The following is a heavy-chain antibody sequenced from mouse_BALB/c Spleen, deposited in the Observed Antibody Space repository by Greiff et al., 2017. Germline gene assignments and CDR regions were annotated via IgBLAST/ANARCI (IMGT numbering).Heavy chain of an antibody. Sequence: VQLQQSGAELVKPGASVKLSCTASGFNIKDTYMHWVKQRPEQGLEWIGRIDPANGNTKYDQKFPGRATIAADTSSNTAYLQRSSLTSEDTAVCYCARDRAWFAYWGQGTLVTVSA. J-gene: IGHJ3*01. CDR3: ARDRAWFAY. D-gene: IGHD2-14*01. CDR2: IDPANGNT. CDR1: GFNIKDTY. V-gene: IGHV14-3*02.